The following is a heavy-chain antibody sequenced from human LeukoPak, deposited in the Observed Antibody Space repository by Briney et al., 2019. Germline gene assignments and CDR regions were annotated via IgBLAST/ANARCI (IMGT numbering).Heavy chain of an antibody. J-gene: IGHJ4*02. CDR2: INHSGST. CDR1: GVSFSGYY. CDR3: ARVMSDYGKDFDY. D-gene: IGHD4-17*01. Sequence: SETLSLTCAVYGVSFSGYYWSWIRQPPGKGLEWIGEINHSGSTNYNPSLKSRVTISVDTSKNQFSLKLSSVTAADTAVYYCARVMSDYGKDFDYWGQGTLVTVSS. V-gene: IGHV4-34*01.